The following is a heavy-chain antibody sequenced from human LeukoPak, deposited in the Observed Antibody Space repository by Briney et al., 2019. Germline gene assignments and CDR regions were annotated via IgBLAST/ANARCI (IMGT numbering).Heavy chain of an antibody. V-gene: IGHV4-34*01. Sequence: SETLSLTCAVYGGSFSGYYWSWIRQPPGKGLEWIGEINHSGSTNYNPSLKSRVTISVDTSKNQFSLKLSSVTAADTAVYYCARSDVRYYDFWSGYPTTTTFDYWGQGTLVTVSS. CDR2: INHSGST. D-gene: IGHD3-3*01. CDR1: GGSFSGYY. J-gene: IGHJ4*02. CDR3: ARSDVRYYDFWSGYPTTTTFDY.